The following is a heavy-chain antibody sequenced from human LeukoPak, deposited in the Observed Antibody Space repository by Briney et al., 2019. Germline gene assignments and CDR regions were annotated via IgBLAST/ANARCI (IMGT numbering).Heavy chain of an antibody. V-gene: IGHV3-74*01. CDR1: GFTFSSYW. CDR2: INSDGSST. Sequence: GGSLRLSCAASGFTFSSYWMHWVRQAPGKGLVWVSRINSDGSSTSYADSVKGRFTISRDNAKNTLYLQMNSLRAEDTAVYYCARDRGSGSYYYYYMDVWGKGTTVTVSS. D-gene: IGHD1-26*01. J-gene: IGHJ6*03. CDR3: ARDRGSGSYYYYYMDV.